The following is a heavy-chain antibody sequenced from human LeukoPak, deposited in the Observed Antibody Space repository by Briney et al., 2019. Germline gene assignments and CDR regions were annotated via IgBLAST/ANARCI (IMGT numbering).Heavy chain of an antibody. Sequence: GGSLRLSCAAPGFIFSDYYMSWIRQAPGKGLEWLSYISSSGTTIYYADSVKGRFTISRDNAKNSLYLQMNSLRAEDTAVYYCATSTEGLSYYYGMDVWGQGTTVTVSS. CDR1: GFIFSDYY. V-gene: IGHV3-11*01. J-gene: IGHJ6*02. CDR2: ISSSGTTI. D-gene: IGHD3-16*02. CDR3: ATSTEGLSYYYGMDV.